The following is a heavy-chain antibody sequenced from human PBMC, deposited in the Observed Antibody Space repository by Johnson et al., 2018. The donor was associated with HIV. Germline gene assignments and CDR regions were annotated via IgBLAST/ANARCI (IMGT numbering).Heavy chain of an antibody. Sequence: QVQLVESGGGVVQPGRSLRLSCAASGFTFSSYAMHWVRQAPGKGLEWVAVISYDGSNKYYADSVKGRFTISRDNSENTLYLQMNSLRDEDTAVYYCAREQGASKWEPFGGDAFDIWGQGTLVTVSS. J-gene: IGHJ3*02. CDR2: ISYDGSNK. CDR1: GFTFSSYA. CDR3: AREQGASKWEPFGGDAFDI. D-gene: IGHD1-26*01. V-gene: IGHV3-30*14.